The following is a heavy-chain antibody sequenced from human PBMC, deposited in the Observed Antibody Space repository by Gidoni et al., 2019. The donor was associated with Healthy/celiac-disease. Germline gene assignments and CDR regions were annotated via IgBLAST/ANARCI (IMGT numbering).Heavy chain of an antibody. J-gene: IGHJ4*02. V-gene: IGHV4-61*02. Sequence: VQLQESGPGLVKPSQTLPLTCTVSGGSLTSGSYYWSWIRQPAGKGLEWIGRIYTSGSTNYNPSLKSRVTMSVDTSKNQFSLKLSSVTAADTAVYYCAREGWDSSGYYYDYWGQGTLVTVSS. CDR2: IYTSGST. D-gene: IGHD3-22*01. CDR3: AREGWDSSGYYYDY. CDR1: GGSLTSGSYY.